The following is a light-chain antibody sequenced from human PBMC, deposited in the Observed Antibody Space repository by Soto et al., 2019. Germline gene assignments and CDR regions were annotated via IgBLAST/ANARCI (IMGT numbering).Light chain of an antibody. CDR3: SAYTSSSTWV. CDR1: SSDVGGYKY. J-gene: IGLJ2*01. CDR2: EVS. V-gene: IGLV2-14*01. Sequence: QSALTQPDSVSGSPGQSIAISCTGSSSDVGGYKYVSWYQQYPGKAPKLMIYEVSNRPSEISKRFSGSKSGNTAFLTISGLQTDDEADYYCSAYTSSSTWVFGGGTKLTVL.